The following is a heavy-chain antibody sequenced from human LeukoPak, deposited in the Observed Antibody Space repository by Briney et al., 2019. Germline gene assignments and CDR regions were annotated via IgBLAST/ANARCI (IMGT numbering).Heavy chain of an antibody. CDR1: GYSISSGYY. J-gene: IGHJ4*02. CDR2: IYHSGST. V-gene: IGHV4-38-2*02. CDR3: ARGPKGLPANY. Sequence: SETLSLTCTVSGYSISSGYYWGWIRQPPGKGLEWIGSIYHSGSTFDNPSLKSRVTISVDTSKNQFSLKLSSVTAADTAVYYCARGPKGLPANYWGQGTLVTVSS. D-gene: IGHD2-2*01.